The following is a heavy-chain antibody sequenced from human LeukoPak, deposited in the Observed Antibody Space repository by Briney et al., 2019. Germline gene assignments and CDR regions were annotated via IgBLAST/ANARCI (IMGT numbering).Heavy chain of an antibody. Sequence: GGSLRLSCAASGFTFSNSAMTWVRQAPGKGLEWVSAISGSGDKVHYADSVRGRFTISRDNSKNTLYLQMNSLRVEDTAIYYCAKDWSCDYWGQGTLITVSS. CDR3: AKDWSCDY. V-gene: IGHV3-23*01. CDR2: ISGSGDKV. D-gene: IGHD1-26*01. CDR1: GFTFSNSA. J-gene: IGHJ4*02.